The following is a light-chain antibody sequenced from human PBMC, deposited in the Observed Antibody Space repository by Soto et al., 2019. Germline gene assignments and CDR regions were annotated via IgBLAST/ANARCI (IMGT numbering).Light chain of an antibody. CDR1: QSVSSF. CDR2: DAS. CDR3: QHRSNWPLT. V-gene: IGKV3-11*01. J-gene: IGKJ4*01. Sequence: EIVLTQSPATLSLSPGERATLSCRASQSVSSFLAWYQQKPGQAPRLLIYDASNSATGIPARFSGSGSGTDFTLTISSPEPEDFAVYYCQHRSNWPLTFSGGTKVEIK.